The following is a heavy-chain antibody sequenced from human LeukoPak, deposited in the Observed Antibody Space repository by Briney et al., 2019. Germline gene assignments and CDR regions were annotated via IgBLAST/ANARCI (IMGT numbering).Heavy chain of an antibody. CDR1: GFTFSSYS. D-gene: IGHD3-3*01. J-gene: IGHJ6*03. CDR3: ARDHYYDFWSGYYLGSSYYYYMDV. Sequence: GGSLRLSCAASGFTFSSYSMNWVRQAPGKGLEWVSSISSSSSYIYYADSVKGRFTISRDNAKNSLYPQMNSLRAEDTAVYYCARDHYYDFWSGYYLGSSYYYYMDVWGKGTTVTVSS. CDR2: ISSSSSYI. V-gene: IGHV3-21*01.